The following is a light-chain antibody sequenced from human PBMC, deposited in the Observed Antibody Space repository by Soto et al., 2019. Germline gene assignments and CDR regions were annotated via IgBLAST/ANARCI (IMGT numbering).Light chain of an antibody. Sequence: EIVLTQSRGTLSLSPGERATLSCRASQSVSSSYLAWYQQKTGQAPRILIYGESSRATGIPDRLSGSGSGTDLNLTISRLEPEDFAVYYCQKYDSSPKTCGQGTKVDIK. CDR1: QSVSSSY. CDR2: GES. CDR3: QKYDSSPKT. J-gene: IGKJ1*01. V-gene: IGKV3-20*01.